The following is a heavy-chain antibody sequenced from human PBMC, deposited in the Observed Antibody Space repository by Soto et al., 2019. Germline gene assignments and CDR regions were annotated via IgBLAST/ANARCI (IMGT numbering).Heavy chain of an antibody. D-gene: IGHD6-13*01. Sequence: GGSLRLSCAASGFTFSSYEMNWVRQAPGKGLEWVSYISSSGSTIYYADSVKGRFTISRDNAKNSLYLQMNSLRAEDTAVYYCARVPPYSNLVDYWGQGTLVTVSS. V-gene: IGHV3-48*03. CDR3: ARVPPYSNLVDY. CDR2: ISSSGSTI. CDR1: GFTFSSYE. J-gene: IGHJ4*02.